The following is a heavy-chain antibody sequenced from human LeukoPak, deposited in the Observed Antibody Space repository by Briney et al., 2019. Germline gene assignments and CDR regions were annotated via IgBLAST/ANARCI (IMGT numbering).Heavy chain of an antibody. J-gene: IGHJ4*02. CDR2: INPNSGGT. Sequence: GASVKVSCKASGYTSTGYYMHWVRQAPGQGLEWMGWINPNSGGTNYAQKFQGWVTMTRDTSISTAYMELSRLRSDDTAVYYCARGSLLRAAQRYYFDYWGQGTLVTVSS. D-gene: IGHD6-25*01. CDR3: ARGSLLRAAQRYYFDY. CDR1: GYTSTGYY. V-gene: IGHV1-2*04.